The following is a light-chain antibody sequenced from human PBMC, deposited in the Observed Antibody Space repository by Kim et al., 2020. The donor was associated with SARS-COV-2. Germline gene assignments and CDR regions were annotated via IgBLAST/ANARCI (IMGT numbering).Light chain of an antibody. J-gene: IGLJ2*01. CDR2: DVS. CDR3: SSYTTSRTLV. Sequence: GRSITIARTGTSSDVGGYNYVSWYKQHPGKAPTRMIYDVSKRPSGVSNRFSVSKSGNTASLTISGLQAEDEAEYYCSSYTTSRTLVFGGGTKVTVL. CDR1: SSDVGGYNY. V-gene: IGLV2-14*03.